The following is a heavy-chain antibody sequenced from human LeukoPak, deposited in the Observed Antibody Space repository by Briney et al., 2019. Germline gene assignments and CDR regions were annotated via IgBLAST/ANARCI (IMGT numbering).Heavy chain of an antibody. D-gene: IGHD2-15*01. CDR1: GFTFSSYG. CDR3: AKSGDCSGGSCYYFDS. CDR2: ISYDGSNK. V-gene: IGHV3-30*18. J-gene: IGHJ4*02. Sequence: PGGSLSLSCAAAGFTFSSYGMHWVRQAPGKGLEWVAVISYDGSNKYYANSVKGRFTISRDNSKNTLYLQMNSLRAEDTAVYYCAKSGDCSGGSCYYFDSWGQGTLVTVSS.